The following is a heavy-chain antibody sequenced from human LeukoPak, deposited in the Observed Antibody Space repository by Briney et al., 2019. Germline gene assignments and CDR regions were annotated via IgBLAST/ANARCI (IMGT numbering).Heavy chain of an antibody. CDR2: IYVSGGST. D-gene: IGHD3-10*01. V-gene: IGHV3-23*01. CDR1: GFTFSSYA. Sequence: GGSLRLSCAASGFTFSSYAMSWVRQAPGKGLEWVSAIYVSGGSTYYADSVKGRFTISRDNSKNTLYLQMNSLRAEDTAVYYCAKDPEVRGVIISTFDYWGQGTLVTVSS. CDR3: AKDPEVRGVIISTFDY. J-gene: IGHJ4*02.